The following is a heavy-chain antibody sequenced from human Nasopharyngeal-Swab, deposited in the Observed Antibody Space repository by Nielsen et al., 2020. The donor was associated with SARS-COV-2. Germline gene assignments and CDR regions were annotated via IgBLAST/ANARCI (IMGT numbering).Heavy chain of an antibody. J-gene: IGHJ3*02. V-gene: IGHV1-18*01. CDR2: ISAYNGNT. Sequence: ASVKVSCKASGYTFTSYGISWVRQAPGQGLEWMGWISAYNGNTNYAQKLQGRVTMTTDTSTSTAYMELRSLRSDDTAVYYCASSYYDFWSGPGAFDIWGQGTMVTVSS. D-gene: IGHD3-3*01. CDR1: GYTFTSYG. CDR3: ASSYYDFWSGPGAFDI.